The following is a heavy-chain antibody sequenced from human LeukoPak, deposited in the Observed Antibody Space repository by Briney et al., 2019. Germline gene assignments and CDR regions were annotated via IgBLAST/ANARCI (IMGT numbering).Heavy chain of an antibody. CDR1: GFTVSSNY. J-gene: IGHJ3*02. V-gene: IGHV3-21*01. CDR2: ISSSSSYI. CDR3: ARVLAGSSGWWGGAFDI. Sequence: GGSLRLSCAASGFTVSSNYMSWVRQAPGKGLEWVSSISSSSSYIYYADSVKGRFAISRDNAKNSLYLQMNSLRAEDTAVYYCARVLAGSSGWWGGAFDIWGQGTMVTVSS. D-gene: IGHD6-19*01.